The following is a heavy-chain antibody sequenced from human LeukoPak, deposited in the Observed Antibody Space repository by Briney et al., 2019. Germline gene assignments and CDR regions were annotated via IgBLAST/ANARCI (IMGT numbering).Heavy chain of an antibody. CDR1: GFIFDDYA. Sequence: GGSLRLSCAASGFIFDDYAMHWVRQAPGKGLEWVSGISWNSGSIGYADSVKGRFTISRDNARNSLYLQMNSLRAEDTALYYCAKDRDYSSSGASVDYWGQGTLVTVSS. J-gene: IGHJ4*02. CDR2: ISWNSGSI. V-gene: IGHV3-9*01. CDR3: AKDRDYSSSGASVDY. D-gene: IGHD6-6*01.